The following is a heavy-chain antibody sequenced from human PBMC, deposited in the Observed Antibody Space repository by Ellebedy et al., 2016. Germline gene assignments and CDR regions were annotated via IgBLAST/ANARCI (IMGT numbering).Heavy chain of an antibody. Sequence: SETLSLTXTVSGSSLRGGTHYWTWIRQSPGKGLEWLGCMFYSGTAYYNPSLKGRVSMSVDTSRDQFSMRLRSVSAEDTAVYYCARMGMDWYGEQTFYFYAVDVWGEGTTVAVSS. CDR3: ARMGMDWYGEQTFYFYAVDV. V-gene: IGHV4-30-4*01. J-gene: IGHJ6*04. CDR2: MFYSGTA. D-gene: IGHD3/OR15-3a*01. CDR1: GSSLRGGTHY.